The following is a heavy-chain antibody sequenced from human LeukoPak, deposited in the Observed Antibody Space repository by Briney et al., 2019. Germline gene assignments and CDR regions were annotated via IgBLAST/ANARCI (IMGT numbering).Heavy chain of an antibody. D-gene: IGHD2-2*01. Sequence: ASVKVSCKASVFTLTDYIHWVRQDPRQGLQWMGWIKPNSGDTDYAQKFQGRVTMTRDTSISTVYMELSSLRSDDTAVYYCARADSVPAGDYHYWYMDVWGRGTTVTVSS. J-gene: IGHJ6*03. V-gene: IGHV1-2*02. CDR2: IKPNSGDT. CDR1: VFTLTDY. CDR3: ARADSVPAGDYHYWYMDV.